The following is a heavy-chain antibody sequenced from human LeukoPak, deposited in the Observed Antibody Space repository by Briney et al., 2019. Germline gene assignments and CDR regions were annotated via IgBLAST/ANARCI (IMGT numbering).Heavy chain of an antibody. Sequence: SETLSLTCAVSGYSISGGYYWGWIRQPPGKGLEWIGSIYHSGSTYYNPSLKSRVTISVDTSKSQFSLRLSSVTAADTAVYYCARVRGYCSGTSCYRYYFDYWGQGTLVTVSS. J-gene: IGHJ4*02. D-gene: IGHD2-2*01. V-gene: IGHV4-38-2*01. CDR3: ARVRGYCSGTSCYRYYFDY. CDR2: IYHSGST. CDR1: GYSISGGYY.